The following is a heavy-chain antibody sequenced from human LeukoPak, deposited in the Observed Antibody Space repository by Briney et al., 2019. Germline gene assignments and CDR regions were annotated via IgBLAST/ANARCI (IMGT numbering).Heavy chain of an antibody. CDR3: ARDRDYDYLDY. V-gene: IGHV3-33*01. Sequence: TGGSLRLSCAASGFTFSSNGMHWVRQAPGKGLEWVAVIWYDGSNKYYADSVKGRFTISRDNSKNTLYLQMNILRAEDTAVYYRARDRDYDYLDYWGQGTLVTVSS. CDR1: GFTFSSNG. CDR2: IWYDGSNK. D-gene: IGHD5-12*01. J-gene: IGHJ4*02.